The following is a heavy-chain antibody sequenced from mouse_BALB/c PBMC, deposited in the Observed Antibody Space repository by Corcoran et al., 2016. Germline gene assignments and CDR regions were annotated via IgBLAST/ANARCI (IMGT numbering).Heavy chain of an antibody. CDR2: INPYNDGT. CDR3: SRDADGDVYYEAMDY. Sequence: EVQLQQSGPEMVKPGASVKMSCKASGYTFTSYVMHWVKQKPGQGLEWIGYINPYNDGTKYNEKFHGKATLTSDKSSSTAYMELSSLTSEDFAVDYCSRDADGDVYYEAMDYWGQGTAATVSS. J-gene: IGHJ4*01. V-gene: IGHV1S136*01. D-gene: IGHD2-13*01. CDR1: GYTFTSYV.